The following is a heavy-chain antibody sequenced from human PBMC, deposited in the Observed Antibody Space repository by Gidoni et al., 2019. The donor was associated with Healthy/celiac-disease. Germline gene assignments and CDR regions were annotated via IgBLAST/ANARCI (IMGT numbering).Heavy chain of an antibody. D-gene: IGHD3-3*01. CDR3: ASSKYYDFWSGYGNWFDP. CDR2: ISYDGSNK. CDR1: GFTFSSYA. V-gene: IGHV3-30-3*01. J-gene: IGHJ5*02. Sequence: QVQLVESGGVVVQPGRSLRLSCAASGFTFSSYARHWVRQAPGKGLEWVAVISYDGSNKYYADSVKGRFTISRDNSKNTLYLQMNSLRAEDTAVYYCASSKYYDFWSGYGNWFDPWGQGTLVTVSS.